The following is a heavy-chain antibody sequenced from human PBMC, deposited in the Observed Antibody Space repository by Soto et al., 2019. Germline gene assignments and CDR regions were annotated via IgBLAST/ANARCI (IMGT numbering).Heavy chain of an antibody. D-gene: IGHD5-18*01. Sequence: QVQLVESGGGVVQPGRSLRLSCAASGFTFSSYAMHWVRQAPGKGLEWVAVISYDGSNKYYADSVKGRFTISRDNSKNTLSLQMNSLRAEDTAVYYCARDPLWGTAMVLWYFDLWGVGTLVTVSS. CDR2: ISYDGSNK. J-gene: IGHJ2*01. CDR1: GFTFSSYA. V-gene: IGHV3-30-3*01. CDR3: ARDPLWGTAMVLWYFDL.